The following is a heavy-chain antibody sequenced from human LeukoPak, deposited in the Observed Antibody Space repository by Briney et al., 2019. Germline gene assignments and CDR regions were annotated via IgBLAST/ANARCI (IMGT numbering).Heavy chain of an antibody. CDR2: ITSSGTYI. D-gene: IGHD2-2*01. J-gene: IGHJ4*02. CDR1: GFTFTTYN. V-gene: IGHV3-21*01. Sequence: GGSLRLSCAASGFTFTTYNMNWVRQAPGKAMEWVSSITSSGTYIFYADSVRGRFTISRDNAKNSLYLQMDSLGPEDTAVYYCARPRGCGSTRCNNFDYWGQGTLVTVSS. CDR3: ARPRGCGSTRCNNFDY.